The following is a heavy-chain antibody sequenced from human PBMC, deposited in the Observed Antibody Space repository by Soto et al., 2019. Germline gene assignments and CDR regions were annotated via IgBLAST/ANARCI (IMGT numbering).Heavy chain of an antibody. Sequence: ASVKFSCKASGYTFTSYGISWVRQAPGQVLECMVWISAYNGNTNYXXKLQGRVXXTTDTSTSTAXMELRXLRSDDTAVXDCASIRGAAGNNCFDPWRQGTLVTVSS. CDR1: GYTFTSYG. V-gene: IGHV1-18*01. CDR3: ASIRGAAGNNCFDP. CDR2: ISAYNGNT. D-gene: IGHD6-13*01. J-gene: IGHJ5*02.